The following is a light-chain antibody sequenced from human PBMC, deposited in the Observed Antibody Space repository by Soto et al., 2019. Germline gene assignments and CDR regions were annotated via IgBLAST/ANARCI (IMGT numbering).Light chain of an antibody. CDR2: DAS. CDR1: HHVSTY. Sequence: EILLTQSPATLSLSPGEGATLSCRASHHVSTYIAWYQQKSGQAPRLLSYDASNRGTGVPARFSGSGSGKGFPLTISRLERGDSAVYSCQQRGDLIVTFGGGAKVEI. J-gene: IGKJ4*01. CDR3: QQRGDLIVT. V-gene: IGKV3-11*01.